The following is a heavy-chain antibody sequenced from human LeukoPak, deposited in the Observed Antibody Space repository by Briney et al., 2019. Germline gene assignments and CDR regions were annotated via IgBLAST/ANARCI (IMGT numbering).Heavy chain of an antibody. V-gene: IGHV6-1*01. CDR2: TYYRSKWYN. D-gene: IGHD6-19*01. CDR1: GDSVSSNSAA. J-gene: IGHJ4*02. CDR3: ARDRGYSSAWPEYYFDS. Sequence: SQTLSLTCDISGDSVSSNSAAWNWIRQSPARGLEWLGRTYYRSKWYNDYAVSVKSRITIYPDTSKNQFSLQLNSVTPEDTAEYYCARDRGYSSAWPEYYFDSWGQGTLVTVSS.